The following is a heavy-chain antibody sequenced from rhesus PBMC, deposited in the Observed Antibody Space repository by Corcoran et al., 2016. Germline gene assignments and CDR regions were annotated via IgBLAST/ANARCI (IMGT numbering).Heavy chain of an antibody. D-gene: IGHD6S26*01. CDR2: ISGSSGST. CDR1: GGSISSSNW. V-gene: IGHV4-65*01. Sequence: QVQLQESGPGLVQPSETLSITCDVAGGSISSSNWWSGIRQPPGKGLAWFGYISGSSGSTSYNPSLKSRVTSSPATSRTQFSLKLSSVTAADTAVYYCARSGGWSGGFDFWGQGLRVTVSS. CDR3: ARSGGWSGGFDF. J-gene: IGHJ3*01.